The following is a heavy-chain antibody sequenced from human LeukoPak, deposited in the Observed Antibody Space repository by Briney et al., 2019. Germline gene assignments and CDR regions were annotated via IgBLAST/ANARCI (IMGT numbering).Heavy chain of an antibody. V-gene: IGHV4-30-2*01. J-gene: IGHJ4*02. D-gene: IGHD3-16*02. CDR2: IYHSGST. CDR1: GGSISSGGYS. Sequence: TLSLTCAVSGGSISSGGYSWSWIRQLPGKGLEWIGYIYHSGSTYYNPSLKSRVTISVDRSKNQFSLKLSSVTAADTAVYYCARGELSSPYYFDYWGQGTLVTVSS. CDR3: ARGELSSPYYFDY.